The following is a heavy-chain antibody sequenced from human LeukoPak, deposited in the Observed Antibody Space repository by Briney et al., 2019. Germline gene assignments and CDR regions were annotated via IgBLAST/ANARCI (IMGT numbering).Heavy chain of an antibody. CDR1: GYTFTSYG. J-gene: IGHJ4*02. D-gene: IGHD2-15*01. CDR2: ISAYNGNT. V-gene: IGHV1-18*01. CDR3: ARDFGIGSGPAGFDY. Sequence: VASVKVSCKASGYTFTSYGTSWVRQAPGQGLEWMGCISAYNGNTNYAQKLQGRVTMTTDTSTSTAYMELRSLRSDDTAVYYCARDFGIGSGPAGFDYWGQGTLVTVSS.